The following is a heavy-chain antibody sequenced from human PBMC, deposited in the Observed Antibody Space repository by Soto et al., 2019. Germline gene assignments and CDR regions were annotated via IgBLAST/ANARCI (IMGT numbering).Heavy chain of an antibody. CDR1: GGSFSGYY. CDR3: ARGHERRVSYYYYGMDV. J-gene: IGHJ6*02. Sequence: PSETLSLTCAVYGGSFSGYYWSWIRQPPGKGLEWIGEINHSGSTNYNPSLKSRVTISVDTSKNQFSLKLSSVTAADTAVYYCARGHERRVSYYYYGMDVWGQGTTVTVSS. CDR2: INHSGST. D-gene: IGHD6-25*01. V-gene: IGHV4-34*01.